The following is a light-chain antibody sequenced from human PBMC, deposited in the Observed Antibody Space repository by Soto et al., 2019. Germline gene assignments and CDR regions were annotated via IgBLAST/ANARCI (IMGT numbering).Light chain of an antibody. J-gene: IGLJ1*01. V-gene: IGLV2-14*03. Sequence: QSVRTQPACVSVSLGQSITISCSGTSSDIGAYDLVSWYQQHPGRAPKLIIYEVSHRFSGLSYRFSGSKSGNTASLAISGLQAEDEGDYYCTSFAPGRIYVFGSGTKVTVL. CDR2: EVS. CDR1: SSDIGAYDL. CDR3: TSFAPGRIYV.